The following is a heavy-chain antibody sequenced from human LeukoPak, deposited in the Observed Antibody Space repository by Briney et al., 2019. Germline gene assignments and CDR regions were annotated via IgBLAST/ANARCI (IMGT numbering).Heavy chain of an antibody. CDR1: GGSFSGYY. CDR2: INHSGST. D-gene: IGHD3-10*01. Sequence: SETLSLTCAVYGGSFSGYYWSWIRQPPGKGLEWIGEINHSGSTNYNPSLKSRVTISVDTSKNQFSLKLSSVTAADTAVYYCARGYYYGSGSFDYWGQGTLVAVSS. J-gene: IGHJ4*02. V-gene: IGHV4-34*01. CDR3: ARGYYYGSGSFDY.